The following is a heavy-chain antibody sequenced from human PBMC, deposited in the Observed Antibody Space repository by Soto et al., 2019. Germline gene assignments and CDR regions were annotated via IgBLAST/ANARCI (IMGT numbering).Heavy chain of an antibody. J-gene: IGHJ4*02. CDR3: ATPTSGNFYFDY. CDR2: IIPVFGTA. V-gene: IGHV1-69*12. Sequence: QVQLVQSGAEVKKPGSSVKVSCKASGGTFSSYAMTWVRQAPGQGLEWMGGIIPVFGTAKYAQKFQGRVTITADASTNTAYIDLTSLTSDDTAVYYCATPTSGNFYFDYWGQGTLVTVSS. CDR1: GGTFSSYA. D-gene: IGHD1-26*01.